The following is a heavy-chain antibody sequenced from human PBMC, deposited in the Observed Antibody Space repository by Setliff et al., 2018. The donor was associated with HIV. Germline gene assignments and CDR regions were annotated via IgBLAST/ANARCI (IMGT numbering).Heavy chain of an antibody. V-gene: IGHV1-69*05. CDR2: IIPIFGTA. CDR1: GGTFSSYA. CDR3: ASSYYYDSSGYSEPRYYYYGMDV. Sequence: GASVKVSCKASGGTFSSYAISWVRQAPGQGLEWMGGIIPIFGTANYAQKFQGRVTITTDESTSTAYMELSSLRSEDTAVYYCASSYYYDSSGYSEPRYYYYGMDVWGQGTTVTVSS. J-gene: IGHJ6*02. D-gene: IGHD3-22*01.